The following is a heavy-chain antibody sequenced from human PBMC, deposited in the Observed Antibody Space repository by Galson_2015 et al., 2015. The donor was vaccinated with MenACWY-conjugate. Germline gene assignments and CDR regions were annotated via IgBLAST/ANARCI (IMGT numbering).Heavy chain of an antibody. Sequence: TLSLTCTVSGDSISPYYWSWIRQSPGKGLEWIGHIRNSGSTNYNPSLKSRVTISLDTSKNQFSLKLSSVTATDTAVYYCARLGSGWCGVDYWGQGTLVTVSS. V-gene: IGHV4-59*08. CDR3: ARLGSGWCGVDY. D-gene: IGHD6-19*01. CDR2: IRNSGST. J-gene: IGHJ4*02. CDR1: GDSISPYY.